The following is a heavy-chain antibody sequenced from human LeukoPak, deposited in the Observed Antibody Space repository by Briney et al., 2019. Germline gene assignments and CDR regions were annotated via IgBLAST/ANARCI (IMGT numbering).Heavy chain of an antibody. J-gene: IGHJ6*02. CDR3: ARGADSSSWHYYYYGMDV. CDR1: GGSISSYY. Sequence: PSETLSLTCTVSGGSISSYYWSWIRQPPGKGLEWIGYIYYSGSTNYNPSLKSRVTISVDTSKNQFSLKLSSVTAADTAVYYCARGADSSSWHYYYYGMDVWGQGTTVTVSS. CDR2: IYYSGST. D-gene: IGHD6-13*01. V-gene: IGHV4-59*01.